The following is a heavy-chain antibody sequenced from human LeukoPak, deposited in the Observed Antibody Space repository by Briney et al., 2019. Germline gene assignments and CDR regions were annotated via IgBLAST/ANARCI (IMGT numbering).Heavy chain of an antibody. CDR3: ARHKFDYTPFDY. Sequence: PSEALSLTCAVSGYSISSGYYWGWIRQPPGKGLEWIGSIYHSGSTYYNPSLKSRVTISVDTSKNQFSLKLSSVTAADTAVYYCARHKFDYTPFDYWGQGTLVTVSS. CDR2: IYHSGST. D-gene: IGHD4-11*01. J-gene: IGHJ4*02. V-gene: IGHV4-38-2*01. CDR1: GYSISSGYY.